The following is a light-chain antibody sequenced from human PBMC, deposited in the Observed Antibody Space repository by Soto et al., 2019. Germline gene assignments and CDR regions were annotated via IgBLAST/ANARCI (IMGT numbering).Light chain of an antibody. Sequence: DIQMTQSPSSLSASVGDRVTITCQASQDIHNYLVWYQQKPGQAPNLVIYDASSLKTGFSPRFSGGGSGTHFTFTINSLQPEDVATYYCQQFDSVPCTFGQGTKLEIK. CDR3: QQFDSVPCT. V-gene: IGKV1-33*01. J-gene: IGKJ2*02. CDR1: QDIHNY. CDR2: DAS.